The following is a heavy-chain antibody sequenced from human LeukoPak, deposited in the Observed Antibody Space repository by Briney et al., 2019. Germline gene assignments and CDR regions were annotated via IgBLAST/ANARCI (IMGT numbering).Heavy chain of an antibody. V-gene: IGHV4-30-4*08. CDR3: ASARSDYDFWSGYYTFDY. J-gene: IGHJ4*02. CDR1: GGSISSGDYY. D-gene: IGHD3-3*01. Sequence: PSQTLSLTCTVSGGSISSGDYYWSWIRQPPGKGLEWIGYIYYSGSTYYNPSLKSRITISVDTSKNQFSLKLSSVTAADTAVYYCASARSDYDFWSGYYTFDYWGKGTLVTVSS. CDR2: IYYSGST.